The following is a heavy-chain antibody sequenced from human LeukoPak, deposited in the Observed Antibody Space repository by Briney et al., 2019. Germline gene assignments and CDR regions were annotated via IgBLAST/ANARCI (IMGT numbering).Heavy chain of an antibody. CDR2: IYYSGST. J-gene: IGHJ5*02. V-gene: IGHV4-59*08. Sequence: PSETLSLTCTVSGGSISSYYWSWIRQPPGKGLEWIGYIYYSGSTNYNPSLKSRVTMSVDTSKNQFSLKLISVTAADTAVYYCARHSSYDILTGYLEGWFDPWGQGTLVTVSS. D-gene: IGHD3-9*01. CDR1: GGSISSYY. CDR3: ARHSSYDILTGYLEGWFDP.